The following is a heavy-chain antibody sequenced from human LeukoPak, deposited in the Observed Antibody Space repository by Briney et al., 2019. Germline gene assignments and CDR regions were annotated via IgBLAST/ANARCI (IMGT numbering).Heavy chain of an antibody. D-gene: IGHD3-10*01. CDR1: GYTSTSYG. J-gene: IGHJ4*02. CDR2: ISAYNGNT. CDR3: ARVFSPYGSGSYSD. V-gene: IGHV1-18*04. Sequence: ASVKVSCKASGYTSTSYGISWVRQAPGQGLEWMGWISAYNGNTNYAQKLQGRVTMTTDTSTSTAYMELRSLRSDDTAVYYCARVFSPYGSGSYSDWGQGTLVTVSS.